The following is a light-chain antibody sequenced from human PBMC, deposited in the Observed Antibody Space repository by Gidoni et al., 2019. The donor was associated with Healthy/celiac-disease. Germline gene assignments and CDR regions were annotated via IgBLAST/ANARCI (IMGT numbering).Light chain of an antibody. CDR1: SSDVGGYNY. Sequence: QSALTQPASVSGSPGQSITLSCTGTSSDVGGYNYVSWSQQHPGKAHKLMIYDVSNRPSGVSNRFSGSKSGNTASLTISGLQAEDEADYYCSAYTSSSTLVFGTGTKVTVL. CDR3: SAYTSSSTLV. J-gene: IGLJ1*01. V-gene: IGLV2-14*01. CDR2: DVS.